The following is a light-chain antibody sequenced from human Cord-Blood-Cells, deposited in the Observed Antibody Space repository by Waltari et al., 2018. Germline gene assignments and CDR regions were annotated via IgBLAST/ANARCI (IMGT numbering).Light chain of an antibody. CDR1: SRYVGGSTY. CDR3: CSYAGSYTLGV. J-gene: IGLJ1*01. CDR2: DVS. V-gene: IGLV2-11*01. Sequence: QSALTPPRSVSGSPGQSVTISCTGTSRYVGGSTYVSWYQQHPGKAPKLMIYDVSKRPSGVPDRFSGSKSGNTASLTISGLQAEDEADYYCCSYAGSYTLGVFGTGTKVTVL.